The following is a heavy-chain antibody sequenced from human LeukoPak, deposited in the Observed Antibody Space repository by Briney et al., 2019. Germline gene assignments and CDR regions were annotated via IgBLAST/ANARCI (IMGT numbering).Heavy chain of an antibody. V-gene: IGHV3-74*01. D-gene: IGHD5-18*01. Sequence: GGSLRLSCAASGFTFSSYWMHWVRQAPGKGLVWVSCLNNDGSSIRYADSVRGRFTLSRDNAKNTLYLQMNSLRAEDTAVYYCAKLGRGYSYGFDYWGQGTLVTVSS. CDR2: LNNDGSSI. CDR1: GFTFSSYW. J-gene: IGHJ4*02. CDR3: AKLGRGYSYGFDY.